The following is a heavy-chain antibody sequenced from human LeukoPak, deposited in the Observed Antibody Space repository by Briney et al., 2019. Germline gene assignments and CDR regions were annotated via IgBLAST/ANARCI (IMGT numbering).Heavy chain of an antibody. J-gene: IGHJ6*02. CDR3: ARHLDV. CDR2: ISYVGSNK. D-gene: IGHD3-3*02. CDR1: GFTFSGYA. V-gene: IGHV3-30-3*01. Sequence: PGGSLRLSCAASGFTFSGYAMHWVRQAPGKGLEWVAVISYVGSNKYYADSVKGRFTISRDNSKNTLYLQMNSLRAEDTAVYYCARHLDVWGQGTTVTVSS.